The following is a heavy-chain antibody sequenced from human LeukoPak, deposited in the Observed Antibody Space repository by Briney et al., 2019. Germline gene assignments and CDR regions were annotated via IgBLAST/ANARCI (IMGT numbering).Heavy chain of an antibody. Sequence: QPGGSLRLSCAASGFTFSSYAMHWVRQAPGKGLEWVAVISYDGSNKYYADSVKGRFTISRDNSKNTLYLQMNSLRAEDTAVYYCARDGPSVVTAPGADAFDIWGQGTMVTVSS. D-gene: IGHD2-21*02. J-gene: IGHJ3*02. V-gene: IGHV3-30-3*01. CDR2: ISYDGSNK. CDR3: ARDGPSVVTAPGADAFDI. CDR1: GFTFSSYA.